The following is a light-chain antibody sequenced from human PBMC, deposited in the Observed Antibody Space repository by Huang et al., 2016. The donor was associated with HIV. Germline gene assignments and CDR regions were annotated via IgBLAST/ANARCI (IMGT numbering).Light chain of an antibody. CDR2: WAS. V-gene: IGKV4-1*01. Sequence: DIVMAQSPDSLAVSLGERATIHCKSSQSILYSSNNKNYLAWYQQKPGQPPKLLIYWASTRESGVPDRCSGGGAGTDVTITISSLQPEDVAVYYCQQYYSTPPWTFGQGTKVEIK. J-gene: IGKJ1*01. CDR3: QQYYSTPPWT. CDR1: QSILYSSNNKNY.